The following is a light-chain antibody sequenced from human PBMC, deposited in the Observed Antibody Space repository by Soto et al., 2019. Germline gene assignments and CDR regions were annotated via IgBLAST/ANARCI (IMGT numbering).Light chain of an antibody. J-gene: IGLJ3*02. CDR2: GTT. CDR1: PSNIGAGFD. V-gene: IGLV1-40*01. Sequence: QSVLTQPPSVSGAPGQRITISCTGSPSNIGAGFDVHWYQQFPGTAPKLLIYGTTSRPSGVPDRFSGSQSGTSASLAITGLQAGDEADCYCQSYDTSLSGAWVFGGGTKLTVL. CDR3: QSYDTSLSGAWV.